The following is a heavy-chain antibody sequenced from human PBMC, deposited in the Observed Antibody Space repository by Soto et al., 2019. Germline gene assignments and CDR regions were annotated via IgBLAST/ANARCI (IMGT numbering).Heavy chain of an antibody. D-gene: IGHD3-3*01. CDR1: GYTFTSYD. Sequence: QVQLVQSGAEVKKPGASVKVSCKASGYTFTSYDINWVRQATGQGLEWMGWMNPNSGNTGYAQKFQGRVTKTRNTSISTAYMELSSLRSEDTAVYYCARSITIFGVVANYYYYGMDVWGQGTTVTVSS. J-gene: IGHJ6*02. V-gene: IGHV1-8*01. CDR3: ARSITIFGVVANYYYYGMDV. CDR2: MNPNSGNT.